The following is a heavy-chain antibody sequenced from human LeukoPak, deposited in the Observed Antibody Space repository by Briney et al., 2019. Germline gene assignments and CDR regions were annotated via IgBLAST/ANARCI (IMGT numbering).Heavy chain of an antibody. CDR2: IYYSGST. Sequence: SETLSLTCTVSGGSISSYYCSWIRQPPGKGLEWIGYIYYSGSTNYNPSLKSRGTISLDTSKNEFSLKLRSVTAADTAVYYCARVVRFKGYCSSTSCYLARYYYYYYMDVWGKGTTVTVSS. CDR1: GGSISSYY. J-gene: IGHJ6*03. D-gene: IGHD2-2*01. CDR3: ARVVRFKGYCSSTSCYLARYYYYYYMDV. V-gene: IGHV4-59*12.